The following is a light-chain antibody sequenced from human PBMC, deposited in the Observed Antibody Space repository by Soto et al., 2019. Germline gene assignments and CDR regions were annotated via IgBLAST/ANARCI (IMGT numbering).Light chain of an antibody. J-gene: IGLJ2*01. CDR2: DVT. V-gene: IGLV2-14*03. CDR3: TSYSITSALEV. CDR1: RSDIGDYNY. Sequence: QSARTQPASVSGSPGQSITISCTGTRSDIGDYNYVSWYQQHPGKAPKLIIFDVTDRPSGVSDRFSGSKSGNTASLTISGLQAEDEADYYCTSYSITSALEVFGGGTKVTVL.